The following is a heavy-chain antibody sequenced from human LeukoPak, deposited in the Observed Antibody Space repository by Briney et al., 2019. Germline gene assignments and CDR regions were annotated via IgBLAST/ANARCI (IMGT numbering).Heavy chain of an antibody. CDR1: GFTFTSYS. Sequence: GGSLRLSCVASGFTFTSYSMTWVRQAPGKGLGWVSSIGSSTTYIYYANSVKGRFTISRDNTKNSLYLQMNSLRAEDAAVYYCARAPTAAQYYFDSWGQGTLVTVSS. J-gene: IGHJ4*01. V-gene: IGHV3-21*01. CDR3: ARAPTAAQYYFDS. D-gene: IGHD6-13*01. CDR2: IGSSTTYI.